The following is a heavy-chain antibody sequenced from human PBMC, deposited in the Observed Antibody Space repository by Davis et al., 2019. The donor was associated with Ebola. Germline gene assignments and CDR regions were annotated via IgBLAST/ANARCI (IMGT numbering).Heavy chain of an antibody. V-gene: IGHV3-30*03. D-gene: IGHD6-13*01. CDR2: ISYDGSNK. Sequence: GESLKISCAASGFTFSSYGMHWVRQAPGKGLEWVAVISYDGSNKYYADSVKGRFTISRDNSKNTLYLQMNSLRAEDTAVYYCARDEAAAGFYYYYYGMDVWGKGTTVTVSS. CDR1: GFTFSSYG. J-gene: IGHJ6*04. CDR3: ARDEAAAGFYYYYYGMDV.